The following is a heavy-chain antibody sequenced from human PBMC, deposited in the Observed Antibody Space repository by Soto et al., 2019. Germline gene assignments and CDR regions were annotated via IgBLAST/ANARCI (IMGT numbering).Heavy chain of an antibody. Sequence: ASVKVSCKASGYTFTSYDINWVRQATGQGLEWMGWMNPNSGNTGYAQKFQGRVTMTRNTSISTAYMELSSLRSEDTAVYYCARANQVGAAAGTSPYYYGMDVWGQGTTVTVSS. CDR3: ARANQVGAAAGTSPYYYGMDV. J-gene: IGHJ6*02. D-gene: IGHD6-13*01. CDR1: GYTFTSYD. V-gene: IGHV1-8*01. CDR2: MNPNSGNT.